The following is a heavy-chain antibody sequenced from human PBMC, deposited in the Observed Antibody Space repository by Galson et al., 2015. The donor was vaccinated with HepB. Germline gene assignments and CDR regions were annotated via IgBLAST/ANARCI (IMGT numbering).Heavy chain of an antibody. V-gene: IGHV3-33*08. CDR1: GFTFSSYG. CDR3: ARDPGGTNWFDP. D-gene: IGHD3-16*01. CDR2: IWYDGSNK. Sequence: SLRLSCAASGFTFSSYGMHWVRQAPGKGLEWVAVIWYDGSNKYYADSVKGRFTISRDNSKNTLYLQMNSLRAEDTAVYYCARDPGGTNWFDPWGQGTLVTVSS. J-gene: IGHJ5*02.